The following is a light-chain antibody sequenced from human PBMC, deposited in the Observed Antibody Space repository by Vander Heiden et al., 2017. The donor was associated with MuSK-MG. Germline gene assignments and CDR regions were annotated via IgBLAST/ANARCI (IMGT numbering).Light chain of an antibody. CDR3: SAWDTSLSSWV. CDR1: STTVGHQG. J-gene: IGLJ3*02. V-gene: IGLV10-54*04. Sequence: RTPTHTVTVTSTTVGHQGAALLQHHPGPPPNVLSYRNNTRPSGISERFSASTSGNTASLTITGLQPEDEADYYCSAWDTSLSSWVFGGGTKLTVL. CDR2: RNN.